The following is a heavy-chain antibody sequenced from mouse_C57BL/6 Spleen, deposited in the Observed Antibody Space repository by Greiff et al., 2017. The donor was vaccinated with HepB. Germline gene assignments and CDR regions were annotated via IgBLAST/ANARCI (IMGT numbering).Heavy chain of an antibody. V-gene: IGHV3-6*01. CDR3: ARASNWDEGFAY. CDR2: ISYDGSN. CDR1: GYSITSGYY. J-gene: IGHJ3*01. Sequence: EVQLQQSGPGLVKPSQSLSLTCSVTGYSITSGYYWNWIRQFPGNKLEWMGYISYDGSNNYNPSLKNRISITRDTSKNQFFLKLNSVTTEDTATYYCARASNWDEGFAYWGQGTLVTVSA. D-gene: IGHD4-1*01.